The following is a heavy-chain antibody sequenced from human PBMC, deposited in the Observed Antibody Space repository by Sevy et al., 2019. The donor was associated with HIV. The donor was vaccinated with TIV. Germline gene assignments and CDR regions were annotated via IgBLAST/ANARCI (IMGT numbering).Heavy chain of an antibody. Sequence: GGSLRLSCSASGFTFSGYAMHWVRQAPGKGLDWVAVISYDGNKKNYADSVKGRFTISRDNSENTEHLQMNSLRAEDTAVYYCAREGGDSGAYFPYYSDSWGQGILVTVSS. D-gene: IGHD3-22*01. V-gene: IGHV3-30-3*01. CDR1: GFTFSGYA. CDR2: ISYDGNKK. J-gene: IGHJ4*02. CDR3: AREGGDSGAYFPYYSDS.